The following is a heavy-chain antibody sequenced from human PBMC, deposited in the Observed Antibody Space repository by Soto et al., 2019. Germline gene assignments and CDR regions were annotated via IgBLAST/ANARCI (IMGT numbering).Heavy chain of an antibody. CDR2: INHTGDT. Sequence: SETLSLTCDVYGGSFSGYYWSWVRQSPGKGLEWIGDINHTGDTNSNPSLRTRAVISIDTSKTQFSLNLTSVTSADTAFYYCAREVGYYSATRRNLYFDYWGPGILVTGSS. J-gene: IGHJ4*02. CDR1: GGSFSGYY. V-gene: IGHV4-34*01. D-gene: IGHD2-2*01. CDR3: AREVGYYSATRRNLYFDY.